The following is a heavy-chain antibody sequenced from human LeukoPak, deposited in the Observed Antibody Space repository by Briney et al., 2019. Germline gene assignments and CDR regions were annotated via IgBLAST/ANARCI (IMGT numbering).Heavy chain of an antibody. D-gene: IGHD2-2*01. V-gene: IGHV1-2*02. J-gene: IGHJ4*02. CDR2: INPNSGGT. Sequence: ASVKVSCKASGYTFTGYYMHWVRQAPGQGLEWMGWINPNSGGTNYAQKLQGRVTMTRDTSISTAYMELSRLRSDDTAVYYCARGVSLYCSSTSCYFFDYWGQGTLVPVSS. CDR1: GYTFTGYY. CDR3: ARGVSLYCSSTSCYFFDY.